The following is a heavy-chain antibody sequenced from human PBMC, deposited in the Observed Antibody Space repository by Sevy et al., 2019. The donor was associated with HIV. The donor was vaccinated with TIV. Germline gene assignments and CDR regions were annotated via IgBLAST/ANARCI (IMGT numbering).Heavy chain of an antibody. CDR1: GVSFSNAW. CDR3: TTDPAPCSDTSTYNCLCPDAY. Sequence: GGSLRLSCAASGVSFSNAWMNWVRQAPGKGLEWVGHIKCTIDGGPTPRYAAPVSDGLTISKDYSSDTLYVHLQMNSLRTDDTAVYYCTTDPAPCSDTSTYNCLCPDAYWGQGTLLTVSS. D-gene: IGHD1-20*01. J-gene: IGHJ4*02. CDR2: IKCTIDGGPTP. V-gene: IGHV3-15*07.